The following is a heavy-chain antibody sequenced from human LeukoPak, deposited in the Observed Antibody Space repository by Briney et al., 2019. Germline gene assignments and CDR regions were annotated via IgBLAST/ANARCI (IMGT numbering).Heavy chain of an antibody. J-gene: IGHJ3*02. CDR1: GGSMSKSY. D-gene: IGHD5-24*01. Sequence: SETLSLTCTVSGGSMSKSYWNWIRQPPGKGLEWIGYIYSSGSTNYNPSLKSRVTISVDTSKRQFSLKLSSVTAADTAVYYCARDLRRDGYNRGAFDIWGQGTVVTVSS. CDR2: IYSSGST. CDR3: ARDLRRDGYNRGAFDI. V-gene: IGHV4-59*01.